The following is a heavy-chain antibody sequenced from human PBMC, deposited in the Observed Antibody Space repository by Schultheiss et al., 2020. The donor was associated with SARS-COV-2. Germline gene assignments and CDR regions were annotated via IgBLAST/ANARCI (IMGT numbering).Heavy chain of an antibody. CDR2: VTHSGTT. CDR3: ARVVVRCSSTSCPNWFDP. D-gene: IGHD2-2*01. V-gene: IGHV4-34*01. J-gene: IGHJ5*02. CDR1: GGSFSNYY. Sequence: SETLSLTCAVYGGSFSNYYWSWIRQPPGGGLEWIAEVTHSGTTNYNPSLKSRVSVSVDTSNNQFSLKVNSVTAADTAVYYCARVVVRCSSTSCPNWFDPWGQGTLVTVSS.